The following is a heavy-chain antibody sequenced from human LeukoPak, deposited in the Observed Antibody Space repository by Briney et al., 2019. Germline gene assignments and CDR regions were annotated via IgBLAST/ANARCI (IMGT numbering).Heavy chain of an antibody. V-gene: IGHV1-18*01. D-gene: IGHD3-9*01. CDR3: ARVNSPYYNILTGYFY. Sequence: GASVKVSCKASGYTFTSFGITWVRQAPGQGLEWVGWSSASNGNTKYAQKFQGRVAMTTDTSTSTAYMELSSQRSDDTAVYYCARVNSPYYNILTGYFYWGQGTLVTVSS. CDR1: GYTFTSFG. J-gene: IGHJ4*02. CDR2: SSASNGNT.